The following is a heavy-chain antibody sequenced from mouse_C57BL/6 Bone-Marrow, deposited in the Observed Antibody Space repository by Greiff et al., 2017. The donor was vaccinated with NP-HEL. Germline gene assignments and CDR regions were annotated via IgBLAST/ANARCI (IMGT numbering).Heavy chain of an antibody. V-gene: IGHV1-69*01. J-gene: IGHJ1*03. CDR3: ARREDYYGSRERKNWYFDV. CDR1: GYTFTSYW. D-gene: IGHD1-1*01. Sequence: QVQLQQPGAELVMPGASVKLSCKASGYTFTSYWMHWVKQRPGQGLEWIGEIDPSDSYTNYNQKFKGKSTLTVDKSSSTAYMQLSSLTSEDSAVYYCARREDYYGSRERKNWYFDVWGTGTTVTVSS. CDR2: IDPSDSYT.